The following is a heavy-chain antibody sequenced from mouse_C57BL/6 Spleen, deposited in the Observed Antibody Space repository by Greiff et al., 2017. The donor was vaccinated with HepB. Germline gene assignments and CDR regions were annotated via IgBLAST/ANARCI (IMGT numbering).Heavy chain of an antibody. J-gene: IGHJ1*03. D-gene: IGHD1-1*01. CDR1: GFTFTDYY. CDR3: AYIYYGSQDFYFDF. V-gene: IGHV7-3*01. Sequence: EVQRVESGGGLVQPGGSLSLSCAASGFTFTDYYMSWVRQPPGKALEWLGFIRNKANGYTTEYSASVKGRFTISRDNSQSILYLQMNALRAEDSATYYCAYIYYGSQDFYFDFLFTVTTFTVSS. CDR2: IRNKANGYTT.